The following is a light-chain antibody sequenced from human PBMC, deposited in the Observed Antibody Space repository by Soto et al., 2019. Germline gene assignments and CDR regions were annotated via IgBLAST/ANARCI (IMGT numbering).Light chain of an antibody. CDR1: SSDVGGYNY. CDR3: CSYAGSYTVV. CDR2: DVS. Sequence: QSALTQPRSVSGSPGQSVTISCTGTSSDVGGYNYVSWYQQHPGKAPKLMIYDVSKRPSGVPDRFSGSKSGNTASLTISGLQAEDEADYYCCSYAGSYTVVFGVGTKLTV. V-gene: IGLV2-11*01. J-gene: IGLJ2*01.